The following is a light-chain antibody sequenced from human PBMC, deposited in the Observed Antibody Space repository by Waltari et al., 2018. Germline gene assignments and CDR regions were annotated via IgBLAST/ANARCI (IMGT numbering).Light chain of an antibody. CDR2: DSS. CDR1: QSVSSY. CDR3: QKRSNWFT. Sequence: IVLTQSPATLSLSPGERATLSCRASQSVSSYLAWYQQKPGQAPRLLIYDSSNRATGVPARFSGCGSGTDFTLTISSLEPEDFAVYYCQKRSNWFTFGGGTKVEIK. V-gene: IGKV3-11*01. J-gene: IGKJ4*01.